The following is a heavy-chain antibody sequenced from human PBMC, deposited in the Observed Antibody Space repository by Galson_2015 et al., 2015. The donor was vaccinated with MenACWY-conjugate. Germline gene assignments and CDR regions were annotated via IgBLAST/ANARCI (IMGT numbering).Heavy chain of an antibody. J-gene: IGHJ4*02. CDR1: GFIFSSYS. D-gene: IGHD1-26*01. CDR2: INHRGSST. V-gene: IGHV3-74*01. CDR3: AKTRGASCYFDS. Sequence: SLRLSCAASGFIFSSYSMRWVRQAPGKGLVWVSPINHRGSSTTYADSVKDRFTISRDNAKNTLYLQMNSLRPEDTAVFYCAKTRGASCYFDSWGQCSLLTVSS.